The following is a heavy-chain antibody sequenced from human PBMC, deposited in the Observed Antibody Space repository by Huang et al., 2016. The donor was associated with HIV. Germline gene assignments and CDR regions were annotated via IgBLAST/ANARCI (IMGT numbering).Heavy chain of an antibody. D-gene: IGHD3-22*01. V-gene: IGHV1-18*01. CDR2: SSAYNCNK. Sequence: QVQLVQAGGEVKKPGASVKVSCKASGYTFSRYGVSWVRQAPGQGLGWMGWSSAYNCNKQDAQKLQGRVTMTTDTSTSTTYMELRSLRSDDTAEYYCARGFYSSGYYPLFDYWGQGTLVTVTS. J-gene: IGHJ4*02. CDR3: ARGFYSSGYYPLFDY. CDR1: GYTFSRYG.